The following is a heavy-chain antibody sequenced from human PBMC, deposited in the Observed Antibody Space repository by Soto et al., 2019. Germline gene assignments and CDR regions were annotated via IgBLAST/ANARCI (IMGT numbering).Heavy chain of an antibody. CDR1: GFTFSSYA. CDR2: ISTNGGST. Sequence: GGSLRLSCSASGFTFSSYAMHWVRQAPGKGLEYVSSISTNGGSTHYADSLKLSSVTAADTAVYYCARIPRRYCSGGSCYSARNFDCWGQGTLVTVSS. CDR3: NFDC. V-gene: IGHV3-64D*06. J-gene: IGHJ4*02. D-gene: IGHD2-15*01.